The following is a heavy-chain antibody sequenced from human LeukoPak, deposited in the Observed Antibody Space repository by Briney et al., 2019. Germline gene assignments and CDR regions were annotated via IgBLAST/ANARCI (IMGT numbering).Heavy chain of an antibody. CDR3: ARFSVGGTYYPNY. J-gene: IGHJ4*02. D-gene: IGHD1-26*01. V-gene: IGHV5-51*01. CDR1: GYSFTSSW. Sequence: GESLKISCQGSGYSFTSSWFGWVRQMPGKGLEWMGIIYPGDSDTRYSPSFQGQVTISADKSISTAYLQWGSLKASDTAMYYCARFSVGGTYYPNYWGQGTLVSVSS. CDR2: IYPGDSDT.